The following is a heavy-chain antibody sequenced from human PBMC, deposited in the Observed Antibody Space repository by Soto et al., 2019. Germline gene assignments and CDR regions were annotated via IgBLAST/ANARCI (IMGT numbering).Heavy chain of an antibody. D-gene: IGHD3-10*01. Sequence: XETLSVSCTVSGGSISSYYWSWIRQPPGKGLDWIGEINHSGSTNYNPSLKSRVTISVDTSKNQFSLKLSSVTAADTAVYYCARAPRGGLWFHLMFDYWGQGTLVTVSS. CDR2: INHSGST. CDR3: ARAPRGGLWFHLMFDY. J-gene: IGHJ4*02. CDR1: GGSISSYY. V-gene: IGHV4-34*01.